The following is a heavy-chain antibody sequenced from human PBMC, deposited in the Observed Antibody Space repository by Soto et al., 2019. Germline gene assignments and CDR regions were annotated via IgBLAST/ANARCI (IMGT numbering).Heavy chain of an antibody. J-gene: IGHJ4*02. V-gene: IGHV3-23*01. D-gene: IGHD6-6*01. CDR3: AKDWHSSASGPYYFDY. CDR1: GFTFSSYA. Sequence: EVQLLESGGGLVQPGGSLRLSCAASGFTFSSYAMSWVRQAPGKGLEGVSAISGSGGSTYYADSVKGRFTISRDNSRNTLYLKRNSLRDDATAVYYCAKDWHSSASGPYYFDYWGQGTLVTVSS. CDR2: ISGSGGST.